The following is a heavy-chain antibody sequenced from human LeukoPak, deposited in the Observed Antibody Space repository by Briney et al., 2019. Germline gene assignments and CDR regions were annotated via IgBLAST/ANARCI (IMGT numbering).Heavy chain of an antibody. J-gene: IGHJ4*02. D-gene: IGHD1-1*01. CDR3: ARDRGTWNDDGFDY. CDR2: IYISGST. V-gene: IGHV4-39*07. Sequence: SETLSLTCTVSGGSISSSSYYWGWLRQPPGKGLEWIGRIYISGSTNYNPSLKSRVTMSVDTSENQFSLKLSSVTAADTAVYYCARDRGTWNDDGFDYWGQGTLVTVSS. CDR1: GGSISSSSYY.